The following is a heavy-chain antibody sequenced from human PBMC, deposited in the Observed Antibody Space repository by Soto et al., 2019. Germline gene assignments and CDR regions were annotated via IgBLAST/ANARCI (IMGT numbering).Heavy chain of an antibody. D-gene: IGHD2-15*01. CDR2: IYHSGST. Sequence: SETLSLTCAVSGYSITNGYYWGWIRQPPGQGLEWIGTIYHSGSTYYNPSLKTRVTISVDTSKNQFSLKLSSVTAADTAVYYCARALYCSGGSCSPLRGMDVWGQGTTVTVSS. CDR1: GYSITNGYY. CDR3: ARALYCSGGSCSPLRGMDV. J-gene: IGHJ6*02. V-gene: IGHV4-38-2*01.